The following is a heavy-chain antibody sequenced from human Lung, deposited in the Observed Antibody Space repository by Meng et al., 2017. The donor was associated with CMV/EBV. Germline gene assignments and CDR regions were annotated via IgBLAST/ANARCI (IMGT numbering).Heavy chain of an antibody. J-gene: IGHJ6*02. CDR2: ISYDGSNK. CDR3: ASRAGIATYYYYGMDV. D-gene: IGHD6-13*01. CDR1: GFTFNNFA. Sequence: SLKISCAASGFTFNNFALHWVRQAPGKGLEWVAVISYDGSNKYYADSVKGRFTISRDNSKNTLYLQMNSLRAEDTAVYYCASRAGIATYYYYGMDVWGQGTXVTVAS. V-gene: IGHV3-30-3*01.